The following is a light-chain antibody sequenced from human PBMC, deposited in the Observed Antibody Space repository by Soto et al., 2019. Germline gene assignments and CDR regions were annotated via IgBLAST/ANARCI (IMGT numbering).Light chain of an antibody. CDR2: DTS. CDR3: QQYGSSPS. J-gene: IGKJ1*01. Sequence: VLTQSPASLSFSPGERATLYCGASQRVSGGFLAWYQQKPGLAPRLILYDTSSRATGIPDRFSGGGSGTDFTLTISRLDPEDFAVYYCQQYGSSPSFGQGTKVDIK. V-gene: IGKV3D-20*01. CDR1: QRVSGGF.